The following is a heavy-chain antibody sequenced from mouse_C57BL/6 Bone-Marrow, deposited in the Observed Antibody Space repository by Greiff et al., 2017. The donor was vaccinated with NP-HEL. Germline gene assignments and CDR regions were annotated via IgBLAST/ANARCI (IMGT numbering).Heavy chain of an antibody. CDR2: IWTGGGT. CDR1: GFSLTSYA. CDR3: ARNSDGYHWYFDV. V-gene: IGHV2-9-1*01. Sequence: VKVIESGPGLVAPSQSLSITCTVSGFSLTSYAISWVRQPPGKGLEWLGVIWTGGGTNYNSALKSRLSISKDNSKSQVFLKMNSLQTDDTARYYCARNSDGYHWYFDVWGTGTTVTVSS. D-gene: IGHD2-3*01. J-gene: IGHJ1*03.